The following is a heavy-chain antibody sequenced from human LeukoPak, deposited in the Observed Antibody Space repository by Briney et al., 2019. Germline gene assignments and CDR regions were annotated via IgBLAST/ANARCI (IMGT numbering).Heavy chain of an antibody. J-gene: IGHJ5*02. CDR1: GGTFSSYA. CDR2: IIPILGIA. CDR3: ARSSSTPAGWFDP. D-gene: IGHD2-2*01. Sequence: GASVKVSCKASGGTFSSYAISWVRQAPGQGLEWMGRIIPILGIANYAQKFQGRVTITAGKSTSTAYMELSSLRSEDTAVYYCARSSSTPAGWFDPWGQGTLVTVSS. V-gene: IGHV1-69*04.